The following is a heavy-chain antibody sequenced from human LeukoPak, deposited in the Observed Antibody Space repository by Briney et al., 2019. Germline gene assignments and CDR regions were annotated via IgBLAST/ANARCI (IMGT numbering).Heavy chain of an antibody. V-gene: IGHV3-9*01. Sequence: PGRSLRLSCAASGFTFDDYAMHWVRQAPGKGLEWVSGISWNSGSIGYADSVKGRFTISRDNAKNSLYLQMNSLRAEDTAVYYCARDRGSGGYYYYYGMDVWGQGTTVTVSS. D-gene: IGHD3-16*01. CDR3: ARDRGSGGYYYYYGMDV. CDR1: GFTFDDYA. J-gene: IGHJ6*02. CDR2: ISWNSGSI.